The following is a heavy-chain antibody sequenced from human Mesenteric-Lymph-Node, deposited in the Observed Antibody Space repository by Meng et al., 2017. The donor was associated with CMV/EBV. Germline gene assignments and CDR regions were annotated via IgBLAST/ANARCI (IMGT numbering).Heavy chain of an antibody. J-gene: IGHJ4*02. Sequence: GGSLRLSCAASGFTFSSYEMNWVRQAPGKGLEWVSYITSSGSTIYYADSVKGRFTISRDNAKNSLYLQMNSLRAEDTAVYYCARDVGTGNDGPFDYWGQGTLVTVSS. CDR1: GFTFSSYE. CDR2: ITSSGSTI. CDR3: ARDVGTGNDGPFDY. V-gene: IGHV3-48*03. D-gene: IGHD1-1*01.